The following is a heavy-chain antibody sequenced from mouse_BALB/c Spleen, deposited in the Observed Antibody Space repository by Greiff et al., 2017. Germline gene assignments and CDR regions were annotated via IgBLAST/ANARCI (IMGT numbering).Heavy chain of an antibody. Sequence: EVKLMESGGGLVKPGGSLKLSCAASGFTFSDYYMSWVRQTPEKRLEWVATISDGGSYTYYPDSVKGRFTIPRDNAKNNLYLQMSSLKSEDTAMYYCARERGYGNYWFAYWGQGTLVTVSA. D-gene: IGHD2-1*01. CDR3: ARERGYGNYWFAY. J-gene: IGHJ3*01. CDR1: GFTFSDYY. V-gene: IGHV5-4*02. CDR2: ISDGGSYT.